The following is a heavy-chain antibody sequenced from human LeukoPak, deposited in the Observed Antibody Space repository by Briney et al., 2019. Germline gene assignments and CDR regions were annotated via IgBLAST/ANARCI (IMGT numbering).Heavy chain of an antibody. CDR2: IHYSGST. CDR3: ARDAGFIWGSYRSGPFDY. J-gene: IGHJ4*02. D-gene: IGHD3-16*02. CDR1: GGSLTDYY. Sequence: KASETLSLTCTVSGGSLTDYYWTWVRQAPGKGLEWIGYIHYSGSTNYNPSLKSRITISVVQSKNQFSLKLSSVTAADTAVYYCARDAGFIWGSYRSGPFDYWGQGTLVTVSS. V-gene: IGHV4-59*12.